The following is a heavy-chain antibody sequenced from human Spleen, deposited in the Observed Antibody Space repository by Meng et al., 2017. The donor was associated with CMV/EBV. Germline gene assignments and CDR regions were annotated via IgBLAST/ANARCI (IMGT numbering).Heavy chain of an antibody. V-gene: IGHV3-11*01. CDR2: ISSSGGGRTI. Sequence: GGSLRLSCAASGFTFTDYYMSWIRQAPGKGLEWVSYISSSGGGRTIYYADSVKGRFTISRDNAKNSLYLQMNSLRAEDTAVYYCASGYSSSWPPSGYFDYWGQGTLVTVSS. CDR3: ASGYSSSWPPSGYFDY. D-gene: IGHD6-13*01. CDR1: GFTFTDYY. J-gene: IGHJ4*02.